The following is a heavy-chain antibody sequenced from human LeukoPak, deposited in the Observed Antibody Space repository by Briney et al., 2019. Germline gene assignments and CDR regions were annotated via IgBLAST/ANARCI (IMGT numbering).Heavy chain of an antibody. CDR3: ARTQVGPSGSYLHDY. V-gene: IGHV3-30*02. CDR1: GFTFSSYG. D-gene: IGHD1-26*01. J-gene: IGHJ4*02. Sequence: PGGSLRLSCAASGFTFSSYGMHWVRQAPGKGLEWVAFIRYDGSNKYYADSVKGRFTISRDNSKNTLYLQMSSLRADDTAVYYCARTQVGPSGSYLHDYWGQGTLVTVSS. CDR2: IRYDGSNK.